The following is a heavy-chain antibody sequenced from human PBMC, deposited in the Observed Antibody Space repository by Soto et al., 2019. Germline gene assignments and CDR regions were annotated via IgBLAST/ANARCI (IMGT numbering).Heavy chain of an antibody. Sequence: PSETLSLTCTVSGGSISSYYWSWIRQPPGKGLEWIGYIYYSGSTNYNPSLKSRVTISVDTSKNQFSLKLSSVTAADTAVYYCARDRYYYDSSGDRTFDIWGQGTMVTV. CDR2: IYYSGST. J-gene: IGHJ3*02. D-gene: IGHD3-22*01. CDR3: ARDRYYYDSSGDRTFDI. CDR1: GGSISSYY. V-gene: IGHV4-59*01.